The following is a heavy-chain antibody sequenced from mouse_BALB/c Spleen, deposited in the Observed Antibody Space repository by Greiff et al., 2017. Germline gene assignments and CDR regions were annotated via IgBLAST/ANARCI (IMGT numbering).Heavy chain of an antibody. D-gene: IGHD2-4*01. V-gene: IGHV1S45*01. J-gene: IGHJ4*01. Sequence: VQLQQSGAELVRPGASVKISCKAFGYTFTNHHINWVKQRPGQGLDWIGYINPYNDYTSYNQKFKGKATFTADTSSNTAYMQLSSLTSEDSAVYYCARIYYDENYAMDYWGQGTSVTVSS. CDR2: INPYNDYT. CDR3: ARIYYDENYAMDY. CDR1: GYTFTNHH.